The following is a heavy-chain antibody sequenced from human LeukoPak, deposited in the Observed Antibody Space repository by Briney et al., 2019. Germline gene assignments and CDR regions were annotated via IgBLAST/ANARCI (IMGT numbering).Heavy chain of an antibody. J-gene: IGHJ3*02. Sequence: EASVKVSCKASGYTFTGYYMHWVRQAPGQGLEWMGWINPNSGGTNYAQKFQGRVTLTRDTSISTAYMELSRLRSDDTAVYYCARAEHSGYYYSNDAFDIWGQGTMVTVSS. CDR2: INPNSGGT. D-gene: IGHD3-22*01. CDR1: GYTFTGYY. V-gene: IGHV1-2*02. CDR3: ARAEHSGYYYSNDAFDI.